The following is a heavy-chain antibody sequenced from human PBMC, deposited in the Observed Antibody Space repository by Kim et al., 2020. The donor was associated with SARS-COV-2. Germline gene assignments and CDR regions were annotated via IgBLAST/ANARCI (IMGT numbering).Heavy chain of an antibody. V-gene: IGHV3-21*01. D-gene: IGHD3-9*01. J-gene: IGHJ6*02. CDR2: ISSSSSYI. CDR3: ARADTREGSQGNGMDV. CDR1: GFTFSSYS. Sequence: GGSLRLSCAASGFTFSSYSMNWVRQAPGKGLEWVSSISSSSSYIYYADSVKGRFTISRDNAKNSLYLQMNSLRAEDTAVYYCARADTREGSQGNGMDVWGQGTTVTVSS.